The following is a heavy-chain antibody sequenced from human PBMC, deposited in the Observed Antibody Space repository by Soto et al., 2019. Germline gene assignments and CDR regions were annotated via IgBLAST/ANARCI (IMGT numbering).Heavy chain of an antibody. D-gene: IGHD6-6*01. CDR3: AHRTVGSSPSIPFDY. CDR1: GFSLSTSGVG. J-gene: IGHJ4*02. V-gene: IGHV2-5*02. CDR2: IYWDDDK. Sequence: QITLKESGPTLVKPTQTLTLTCTFSGFSLSTSGVGVGWIRQPPGKALEWLALIYWDDDKRYSPSLKSRLTTTKDTAKTQVVLTMTNMAPVDTATYYGAHRTVGSSPSIPFDYWGQGTLVTVSS.